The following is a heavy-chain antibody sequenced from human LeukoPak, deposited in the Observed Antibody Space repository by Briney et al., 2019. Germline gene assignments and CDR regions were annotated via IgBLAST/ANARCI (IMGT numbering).Heavy chain of an antibody. D-gene: IGHD3-22*01. CDR1: GLTFSSYW. J-gene: IGHJ4*02. Sequence: GGSLRLSCAASGLTFSSYWMHWVRQAPGKGLVWVSRINSDGRSTNYADPVKGRFTISRDNAKNTLYLQMNSLRDEDTAVYYCARDSYGNSGYYYVSDYWGQGTLVTVSS. CDR3: ARDSYGNSGYYYVSDY. V-gene: IGHV3-74*01. CDR2: INSDGRST.